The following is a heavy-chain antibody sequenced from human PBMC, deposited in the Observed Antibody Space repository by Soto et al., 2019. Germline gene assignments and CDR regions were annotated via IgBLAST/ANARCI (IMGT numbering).Heavy chain of an antibody. V-gene: IGHV3-74*01. CDR2: INSDGTST. Sequence: GGSLRLSCATSGFTFSRDLMHWVRQAPGKGLVWVSRINSDGTSTYYADSVKGRFTISRDSSKNTLYLQMNSLRAEDTAVYYCAKFLTTGTTEDSFDIRGKGPMVTVSS. D-gene: IGHD4-17*01. J-gene: IGHJ3*02. CDR1: GFTFSRDL. CDR3: AKFLTTGTTEDSFDI.